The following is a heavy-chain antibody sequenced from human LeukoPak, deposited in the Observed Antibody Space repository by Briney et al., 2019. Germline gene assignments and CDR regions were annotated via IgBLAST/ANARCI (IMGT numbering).Heavy chain of an antibody. CDR1: GFTFSDSA. Sequence: GGSLRLSCEASGFTFSDSAMSWVRQASGRGLEWVSSISSSSSYIYYADSVKGRFTISRDNAKNSLYLQMNSLRAEDTAVYYCARDVLDYYGSGSSDYWGQGTLVTVSS. V-gene: IGHV3-21*01. D-gene: IGHD3-10*01. CDR3: ARDVLDYYGSGSSDY. J-gene: IGHJ4*02. CDR2: ISSSSSYI.